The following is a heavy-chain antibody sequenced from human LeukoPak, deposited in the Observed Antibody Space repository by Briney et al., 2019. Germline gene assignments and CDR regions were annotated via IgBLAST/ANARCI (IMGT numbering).Heavy chain of an antibody. Sequence: SETLSLTCTVSGGSISSSSYYWGWIRQPPGKGLEWIGSIYYSGSTYYNPSLKSRVTISVDTSKNQFSLKLSSVTAADTAVYYCAREVRGVITDWGQGTLVTVSS. CDR3: AREVRGVITD. CDR1: GGSISSSSYY. D-gene: IGHD3-10*01. J-gene: IGHJ4*02. CDR2: IYYSGST. V-gene: IGHV4-39*07.